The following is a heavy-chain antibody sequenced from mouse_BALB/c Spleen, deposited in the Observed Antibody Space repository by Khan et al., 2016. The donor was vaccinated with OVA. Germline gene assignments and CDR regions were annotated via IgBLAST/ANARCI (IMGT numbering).Heavy chain of an antibody. CDR1: GYTFTSFY. CDR2: IYPGNVNT. CDR3: PTLLYYAMDY. Sequence: QVQLKESGPELVKPGASVRISCKASGYTFTSFYIHWVKQRPGQGLEWIGWIYPGNVNTKYNEKFKGKATLTADKSSSTAYMQLSSLTSEDSAVYFWPTLLYYAMDYWGQGTSVTVAS. V-gene: IGHV1S56*01. D-gene: IGHD1-1*01. J-gene: IGHJ4*01.